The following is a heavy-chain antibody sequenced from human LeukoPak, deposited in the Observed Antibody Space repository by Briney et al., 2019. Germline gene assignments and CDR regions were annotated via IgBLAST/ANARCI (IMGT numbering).Heavy chain of an antibody. CDR1: GFTLSSYW. D-gene: IGHD2-2*01. V-gene: IGHV3-7*01. J-gene: IGHJ4*02. CDR2: INQDGSEK. Sequence: PGGSLRLSCAASGFTLSSYWMSWVRQAPGKGLEWVANINQDGSEKYYVDSVKGRFTISRDNAKSSLYLQMNSLRAEDTAVYYCARALDSSSSRYQAFEEWGQGTLVTVSS. CDR3: ARALDSSSSRYQAFEE.